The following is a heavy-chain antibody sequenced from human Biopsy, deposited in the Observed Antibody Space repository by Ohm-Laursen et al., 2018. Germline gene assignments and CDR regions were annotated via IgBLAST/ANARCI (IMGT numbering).Heavy chain of an antibody. J-gene: IGHJ4*02. CDR2: FAPENGRI. CDR1: GYSLTELS. D-gene: IGHD1-1*01. Sequence: GASVKVSCKASGYSLTELSMHWVHQAPGQGLEWMGGFAPENGRIVYSQKFQGRVTMTEDTSTSTAYMEVWRLRSDDTAVYYCAADINVWNVNYWGQGTQVIVSS. V-gene: IGHV1-24*01. CDR3: AADINVWNVNY.